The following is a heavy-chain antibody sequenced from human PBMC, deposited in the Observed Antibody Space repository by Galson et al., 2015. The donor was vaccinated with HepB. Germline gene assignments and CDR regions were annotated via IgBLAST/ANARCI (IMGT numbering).Heavy chain of an antibody. D-gene: IGHD1-26*01. CDR2: IIPILGIA. Sequence: SVKVSCKASGGTFSSYTISWVRQAPGQGLEWMGRIIPILGIANYAQKFQGRVTITADKSTSTAYMELSSLRSEDTAVYYCARFFGGSRDAFDIWGQGTMVTVSS. V-gene: IGHV1-69*02. CDR1: GGTFSSYT. CDR3: ARFFGGSRDAFDI. J-gene: IGHJ3*02.